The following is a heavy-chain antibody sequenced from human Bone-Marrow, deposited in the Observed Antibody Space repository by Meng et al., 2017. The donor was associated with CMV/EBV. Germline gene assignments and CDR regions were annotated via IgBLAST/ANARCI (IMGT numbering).Heavy chain of an antibody. J-gene: IGHJ4*02. CDR3: ATAPNFGVVWY. CDR2: VDPEDGET. V-gene: IGHV1-69-2*01. Sequence: SCPVSGYPFTASYMHWVQQAPGKGLERMGLVDPEDGETIYAEKFQGRVTITADTSTDTAYMELSSLRSEDTAVYYCATAPNFGVVWYWGQGTLVTVSS. D-gene: IGHD3-3*01. CDR1: GYPFTASY.